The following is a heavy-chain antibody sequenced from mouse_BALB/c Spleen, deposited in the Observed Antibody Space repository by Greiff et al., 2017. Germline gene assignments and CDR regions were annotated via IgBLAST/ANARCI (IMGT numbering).Heavy chain of an antibody. CDR3: NAPYYRYD. CDR1: GYTFTNYW. Sequence: QVQLQQSGAELVRPGTSVKMSCKAAGYTFTNYWIGWVKQRPGHGFEWIGDIYPGGGYTNYNEKFKGKATLTADTSSSTAYMQLSSLTSEDSAIYYCNAPYYRYDWGQGTTLTVSS. V-gene: IGHV1-63*02. D-gene: IGHD2-14*01. CDR2: IYPGGGYT. J-gene: IGHJ2*01.